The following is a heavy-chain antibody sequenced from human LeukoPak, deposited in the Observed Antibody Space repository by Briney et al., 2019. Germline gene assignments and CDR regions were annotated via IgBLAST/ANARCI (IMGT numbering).Heavy chain of an antibody. CDR1: GGTFSSYA. V-gene: IGHV1-69*13. D-gene: IGHD4-11*01. CDR3: ARLPPDYSRPRDY. CDR2: IIPIFGTA. J-gene: IGHJ4*02. Sequence: SVKLSCKASGGTFSSYAISWVRQAPGPGLEWMGGIIPIFGTANYAQKFQGRVTITADESTRTAYMELSSLRSEDTAVYYCARLPPDYSRPRDYWGQGTLVTVSS.